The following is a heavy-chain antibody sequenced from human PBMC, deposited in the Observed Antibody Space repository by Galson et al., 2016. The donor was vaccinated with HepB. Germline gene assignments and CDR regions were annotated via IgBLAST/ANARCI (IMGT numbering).Heavy chain of an antibody. CDR2: IYWDYDK. V-gene: IGHV2-5*02. CDR1: GFSLTTRGVG. D-gene: IGHD3-10*01. CDR3: AHTAVDYSGPESPYYYYGLDV. Sequence: PALVKPTQTLTLTCTFSGFSLTTRGVGVGWIRQPPGKALEWLSVIYWDYDKRISPSLKSRLPITKDTSGNQVVLTLTNMDPVDTATYYCAHTAVDYSGPESPYYYYGLDVWGQGTTVTVSS. J-gene: IGHJ6*02.